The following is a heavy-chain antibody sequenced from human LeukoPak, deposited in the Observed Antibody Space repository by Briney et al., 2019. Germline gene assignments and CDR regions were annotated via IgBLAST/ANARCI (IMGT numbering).Heavy chain of an antibody. J-gene: IGHJ4*02. CDR3: AKARAYYDILTGYYDY. Sequence: PGGSLRLSCAASGFTFDDYAMHWVRQAPGKGLEWVSGISWNSGSIGYADSVKGRFTISRDNAKNSLYLQMNSLRAEDTALYYCAKARAYYDILTGYYDYWGQGTLVTVSS. CDR2: ISWNSGSI. V-gene: IGHV3-9*01. D-gene: IGHD3-9*01. CDR1: GFTFDDYA.